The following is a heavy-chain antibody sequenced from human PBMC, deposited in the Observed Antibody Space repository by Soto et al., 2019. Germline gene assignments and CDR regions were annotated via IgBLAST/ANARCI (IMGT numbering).Heavy chain of an antibody. CDR2: VDWDDNK. CDR3: ARETYASIWGSYRSGRGGWFGP. CDR1: GFSPSTGKMC. D-gene: IGHD3-16*02. J-gene: IGHJ5*02. V-gene: IGHV2-70*11. Sequence: SGPTLVNPTQTLTLTCTLSGFSPSTGKMCVSWIRQPPGKTLEWLARVDWDDNKYYSTSLKTRLTISKDTSKNQVVLTMTNMYAVDAATYDCARETYASIWGSYRSGRGGWFGPWGQ.